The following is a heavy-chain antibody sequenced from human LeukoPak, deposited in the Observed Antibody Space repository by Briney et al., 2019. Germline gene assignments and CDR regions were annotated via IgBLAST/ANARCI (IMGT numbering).Heavy chain of an antibody. Sequence: GRSLRLSCAASGFTFSSYAMHWVRQAPGKGLEWGAVISYDGSNKYYADSVKGRFTISRDNSKNTLYLQINSLRAEDTAVYYCARDGAIGSSSWYATFRYWGQGTLVTVSS. V-gene: IGHV3-30*04. CDR3: ARDGAIGSSSWYATFRY. D-gene: IGHD6-13*01. CDR1: GFTFSSYA. J-gene: IGHJ4*02. CDR2: ISYDGSNK.